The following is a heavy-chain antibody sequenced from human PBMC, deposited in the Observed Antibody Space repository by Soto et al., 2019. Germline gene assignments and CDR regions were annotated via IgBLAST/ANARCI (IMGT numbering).Heavy chain of an antibody. V-gene: IGHV3-33*01. J-gene: IGHJ6*02. D-gene: IGHD5-12*01. CDR3: ARDPYIVATIRDPNLYYYYGMDV. Sequence: SLRLSCAASGFTFSSYGMHWVRQAPGKGLEWVAVIWYDGSNKYYADSVKGRFTISRDNSKNTLYLQMNSLRAEDTAVYYCARDPYIVATIRDPNLYYYYGMDVWGQGTTVTVSS. CDR1: GFTFSSYG. CDR2: IWYDGSNK.